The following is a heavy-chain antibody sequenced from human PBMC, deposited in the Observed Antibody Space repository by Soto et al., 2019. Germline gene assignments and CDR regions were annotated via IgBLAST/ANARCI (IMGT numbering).Heavy chain of an antibody. CDR1: GDSISTYY. V-gene: IGHV4-59*01. D-gene: IGHD1-1*01. CDR3: ARLQLVQKVIDY. CDR2: IFYSGGT. J-gene: IGHJ4*02. Sequence: PSETLSLTCTVSGDSISTYYCSCIRQPPGKGLQWIGYIFYSGGTAYNPSLKSRVTISLDMSKKQISLKLSSVTTADTATYFCARLQLVQKVIDYWGQGTLVTVSS.